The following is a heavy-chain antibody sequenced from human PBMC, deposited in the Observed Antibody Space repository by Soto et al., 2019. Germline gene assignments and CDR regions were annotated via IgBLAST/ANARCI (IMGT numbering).Heavy chain of an antibody. V-gene: IGHV3-66*01. CDR2: IYSTGDT. Sequence: EVQLAESGGGLVQPGGSLRLSCAASGFNVSKNYMHWVRQAPGKGLEWVSLIYSTGDTKYADSVMGRFTISRDSSKNTLYLQMNSLRVEDTAVYYCARKTDSGGGSGKGAFWGRGTLVTVSS. J-gene: IGHJ4*02. CDR3: ARKTDSGGGSGKGAF. CDR1: GFNVSKNY. D-gene: IGHD1-26*01.